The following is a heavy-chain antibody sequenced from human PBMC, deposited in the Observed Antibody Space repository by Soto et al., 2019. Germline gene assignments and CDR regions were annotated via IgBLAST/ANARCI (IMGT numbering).Heavy chain of an antibody. CDR1: EYSFTNYW. V-gene: IGHV5-51*01. CDR2: IYPGDSDT. J-gene: IGHJ6*02. CDR3: ATNGIKVITSYSLTSYHALDV. D-gene: IGHD2-21*01. Sequence: GESLKISCKASEYSFTNYWIAWVRQAPGKGLELMGIIYPGDSDTRYSPSFQGQVTISADTSITTAYLQWSSLKASDNAVYYCATNGIKVITSYSLTSYHALDVWGQGTTVTV.